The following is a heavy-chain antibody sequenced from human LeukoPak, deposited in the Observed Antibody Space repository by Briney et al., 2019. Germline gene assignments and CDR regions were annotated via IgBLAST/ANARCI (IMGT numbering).Heavy chain of an antibody. CDR1: GFTFSNTG. J-gene: IGHJ4*02. CDR3: ARTYNPDY. CDR2: IRYDGNNK. V-gene: IGHV3-30*02. Sequence: GGSLRLSCTASGFTFSNTGMHWVRQARGKGLEWVSYIRYDGNNKYYGDSVKGRLTVSRDNSKNTLYLQMNSLRVEDTAVYYCARTYNPDYWGQGTLVTVSS. D-gene: IGHD1-14*01.